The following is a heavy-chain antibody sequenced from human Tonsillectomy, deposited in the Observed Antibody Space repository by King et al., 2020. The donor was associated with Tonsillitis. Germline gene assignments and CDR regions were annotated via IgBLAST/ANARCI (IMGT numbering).Heavy chain of an antibody. CDR1: GGSISSYY. J-gene: IGHJ3*02. CDR3: ARTPKDAFDI. Sequence: VQLQESGPGLVKPSETLSLTCTVPGGSISSYYWSWIRQPAGKGLGWIGRIYTSGSTNYNPSLKSRVTMSVDTSKNQFSLKLSSVTAADTAVYYCARTPKDAFDIWGQGTMVTVSS. CDR2: IYTSGST. V-gene: IGHV4-4*07.